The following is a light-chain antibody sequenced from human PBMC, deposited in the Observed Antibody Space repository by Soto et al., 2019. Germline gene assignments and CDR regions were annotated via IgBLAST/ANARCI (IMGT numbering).Light chain of an antibody. Sequence: ETGMTQSPATLSISPGERATLSCRASRSVSSNVSWYQQKPGQTPRLLIYGASTRAIGIPVRFSGSGSGTEFSLTISSRQSEDFAVYYCHQYDGGPYTFGQGTKVEI. CDR2: GAS. V-gene: IGKV3-15*01. J-gene: IGKJ2*01. CDR1: RSVSSN. CDR3: HQYDGGPYT.